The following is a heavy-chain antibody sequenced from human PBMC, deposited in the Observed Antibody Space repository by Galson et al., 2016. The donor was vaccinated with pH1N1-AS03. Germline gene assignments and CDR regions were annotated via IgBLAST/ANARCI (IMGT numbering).Heavy chain of an antibody. J-gene: IGHJ2*01. Sequence: SLRLSCAASGFTFSGYAMNWVRQAPGEGLEWVSTISGSGGHTYYAGSVSGRFTVSRDNSLNMVYLQIHSLRVEGTALYYCAKHIGVNLNWYLDVWGRGTLVTVSS. D-gene: IGHD2-21*01. CDR1: GFTFSGYA. CDR3: AKHIGVNLNWYLDV. V-gene: IGHV3-23*01. CDR2: ISGSGGHT.